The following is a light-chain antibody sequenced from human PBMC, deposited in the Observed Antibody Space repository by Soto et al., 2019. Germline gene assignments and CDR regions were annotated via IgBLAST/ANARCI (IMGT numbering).Light chain of an antibody. CDR2: EVT. J-gene: IGLJ3*02. CDR3: SSFTSSSTWV. V-gene: IGLV2-14*01. Sequence: QSALTQPASVSGSPGQSITISCTGTSSDVGGYNSVSWYQHHPGEAPNLMIYEVTNRPSGVSNRFFGSKSGNTASLTISGLQAEDEADYYCSSFTSSSTWVFGGGTKLTVL. CDR1: SSDVGGYNS.